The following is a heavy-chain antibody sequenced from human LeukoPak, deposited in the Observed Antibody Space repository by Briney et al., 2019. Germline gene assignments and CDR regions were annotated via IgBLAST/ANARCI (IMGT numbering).Heavy chain of an antibody. D-gene: IGHD2-2*01. CDR1: RFTFDEYG. V-gene: IGHV3-20*04. CDR3: AKGGQGVVPAAMPFDY. Sequence: GGSLRLSCAASRFTFDEYGMSWVRQTAGKGLEWVSGINWNGRSIVYADSVKGRFTVSRDNSKNTLYLQMNSLRDEDTAVYYCAKGGQGVVPAAMPFDYWGQGTLVTVSS. CDR2: INWNGRSI. J-gene: IGHJ4*02.